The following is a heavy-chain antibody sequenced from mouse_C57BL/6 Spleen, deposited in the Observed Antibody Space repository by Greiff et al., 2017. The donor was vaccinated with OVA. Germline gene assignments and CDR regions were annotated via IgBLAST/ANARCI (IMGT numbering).Heavy chain of an antibody. Sequence: VLLLQSGAELVMPGASSMLFCSASCFYTFDYYMLRVMQRTAQGLLWFGRFVPADGETKYAPKLQGQATRTTDTSTNTAYLQLSSLTSEDTAVYYCVKRGYSSSEGNMDDWGKGTTVTVSS. V-gene: IGHV14-2*01. D-gene: IGHD1-1*01. CDR3: VKRGYSSSEGNMDD. CDR2: FVPADGET. CDR1: CFYTFDYY. J-gene: IGHJ4*01.